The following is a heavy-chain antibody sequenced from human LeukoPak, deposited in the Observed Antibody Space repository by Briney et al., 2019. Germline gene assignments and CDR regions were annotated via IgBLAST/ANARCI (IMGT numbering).Heavy chain of an antibody. J-gene: IGHJ5*02. CDR1: GYTFTGYY. V-gene: IGHV1-8*03. CDR2: MNPNSGNT. Sequence: ASVKVSCKASGYTFTGYYMHWVRQATGQGLEWMGWMNPNSGNTGYAQKFQGRVTITRNTSISTAYMELSSLRSEDTAVYYCARGLRYFDWLSSNWFDPWGQGTLVTVSS. D-gene: IGHD3-9*01. CDR3: ARGLRYFDWLSSNWFDP.